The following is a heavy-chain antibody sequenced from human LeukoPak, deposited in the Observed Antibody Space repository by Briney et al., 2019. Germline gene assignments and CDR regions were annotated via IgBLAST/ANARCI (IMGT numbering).Heavy chain of an antibody. Sequence: SQTLSLTCAISGDSVSSNSAAWNWIRQSPWRGLEWLGRTYYRSKWYNDYAVSVKSRITINPDTSKSQFSLQLNSVTPEDTAVYYCARDGGSYYEDNWFDPWGQGTLVTVSS. V-gene: IGHV6-1*01. D-gene: IGHD1-26*01. CDR1: GDSVSSNSAA. J-gene: IGHJ5*02. CDR3: ARDGGSYYEDNWFDP. CDR2: TYYRSKWYN.